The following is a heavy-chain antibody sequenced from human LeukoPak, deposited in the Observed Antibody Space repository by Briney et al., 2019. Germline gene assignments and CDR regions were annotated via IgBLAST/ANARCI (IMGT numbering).Heavy chain of an antibody. J-gene: IGHJ5*02. V-gene: IGHV3-48*02. Sequence: GGSLSLSCAASIHILRIYNMNWAPNSPDKALEWVSYICSSSSTRYCADSVKGRFTMDREKARNALYLQMNSLRDEDTAVYYCARDRYCGSQLNWFDPWAQGPLVTVPS. D-gene: IGHD1-26*01. CDR2: ICSSSSTR. CDR3: ARDRYCGSQLNWFDP. CDR1: IHILRIYN.